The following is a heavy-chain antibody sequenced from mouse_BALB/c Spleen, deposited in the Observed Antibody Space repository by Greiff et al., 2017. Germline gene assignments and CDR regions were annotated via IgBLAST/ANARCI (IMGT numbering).Heavy chain of an antibody. J-gene: IGHJ1*01. CDR2: ISSGSSTI. V-gene: IGHV5-17*02. CDR1: GFTFSSFG. CDR3: ARRGRGWYFDV. Sequence: EVQRVESGGGLVQPGGSRKLSCAASGFTFSSFGMHWVRQAPEKGLEWVAYISSGSSTIYYSDTVKGRFTISRDNPKNTLFLQMTSLRAEDTAMYYCARRGRGWYFDVWGAGTTVTVSS. D-gene: IGHD3-1*01.